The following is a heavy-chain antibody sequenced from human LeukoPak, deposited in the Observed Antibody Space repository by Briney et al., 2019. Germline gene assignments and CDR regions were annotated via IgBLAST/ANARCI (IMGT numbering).Heavy chain of an antibody. CDR2: ISSNGGST. J-gene: IGHJ5*02. V-gene: IGHV3-64D*06. CDR1: GFTFSSHA. Sequence: GGSLRLSCSASGFTFSSHAMEWVRQAPGKGLEYVSVISSNGGSTHYVDSVKGRFTISRDNSKNMLYLQMSSLRAEDTAVYYCVKGSSTSYRYNWFDPWGQGTLVTVSS. D-gene: IGHD2-2*01. CDR3: VKGSSTSYRYNWFDP.